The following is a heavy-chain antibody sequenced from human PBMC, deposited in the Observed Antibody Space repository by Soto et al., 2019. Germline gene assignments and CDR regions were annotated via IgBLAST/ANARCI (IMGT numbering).Heavy chain of an antibody. CDR3: ARAPLRYGNGMDV. CDR2: INYSGST. Sequence: SETLSLTCTVSGGSISSYYWSWIRQPPGKGLEWIGYINYSGSTNYNPSLKSRVTISVDTSKNQFSLKLSSVTAADTAVYYCARAPLRYGNGMDVWGQGTTVTVSS. D-gene: IGHD3-9*01. J-gene: IGHJ6*02. V-gene: IGHV4-59*01. CDR1: GGSISSYY.